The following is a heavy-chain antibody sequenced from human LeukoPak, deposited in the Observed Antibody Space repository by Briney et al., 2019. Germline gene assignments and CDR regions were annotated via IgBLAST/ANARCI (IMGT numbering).Heavy chain of an antibody. CDR3: AGPDIATRPRKYCYYYMDV. CDR1: GGSISRSSYY. Sequence: SETLSLTCSVSGGSISRSSYYWGWTRQPPGKGLEWIGSIYYSGSTYYNPSLKSRVTISVDTSRNQFSLKLGSVTAADTAVYYCAGPDIATRPRKYCYYYMDVWGKGTTVTVSS. CDR2: IYYSGST. J-gene: IGHJ6*03. D-gene: IGHD2-15*01. V-gene: IGHV4-39*01.